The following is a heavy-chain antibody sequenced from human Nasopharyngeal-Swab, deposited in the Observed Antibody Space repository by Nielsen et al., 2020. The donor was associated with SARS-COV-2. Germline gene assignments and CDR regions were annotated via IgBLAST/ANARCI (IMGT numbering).Heavy chain of an antibody. CDR3: ARHVDRRYYYDYSGAFDI. D-gene: IGHD3-22*01. CDR2: IYPGDTNT. V-gene: IGHV5-51*01. Sequence: GASLTISCKGSGFRFTSYWIGRESQKPGKSLEWTGLIYPGDTNTRYSPSFQGQVTISADKSISTAYLQWSSPKASDTAMYYCARHVDRRYYYDYSGAFDIWGQGTMVTVSS. J-gene: IGHJ3*02. CDR1: GFRFTSYW.